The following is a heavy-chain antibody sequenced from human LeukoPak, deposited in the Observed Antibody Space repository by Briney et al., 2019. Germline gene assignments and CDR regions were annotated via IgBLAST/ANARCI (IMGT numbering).Heavy chain of an antibody. Sequence: ASVKVSCKASGYTFTGYYMHWVRQAPGQGLEWMGWINPNSGGTNYAQKFQGRVTMTRDTSISTAYMELSRLRSDDTAVYYCARPHNYYDSSGHFDYWGQGTLVAVSS. CDR1: GYTFTGYY. J-gene: IGHJ4*02. CDR3: ARPHNYYDSSGHFDY. D-gene: IGHD3-22*01. CDR2: INPNSGGT. V-gene: IGHV1-2*02.